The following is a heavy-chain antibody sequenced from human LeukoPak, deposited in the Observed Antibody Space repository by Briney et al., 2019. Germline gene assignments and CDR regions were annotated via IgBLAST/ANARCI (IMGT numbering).Heavy chain of an antibody. CDR3: ARDRYDFWSGKFDP. Sequence: ASVKVSCKASGYTFTSYGISRVRQAPGQGLEWMGWISACNGNTNYAQKLQGRVTMTTDTSTSTAYMELRSLRSDDTAVYYCARDRYDFWSGKFDPWGQGTLVTVSS. V-gene: IGHV1-18*01. J-gene: IGHJ5*02. CDR1: GYTFTSYG. D-gene: IGHD3-3*01. CDR2: ISACNGNT.